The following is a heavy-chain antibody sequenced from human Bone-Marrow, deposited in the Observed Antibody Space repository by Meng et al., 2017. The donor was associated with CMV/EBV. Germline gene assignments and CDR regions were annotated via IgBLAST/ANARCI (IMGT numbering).Heavy chain of an antibody. V-gene: IGHV3-30-3*02. CDR1: GFTFSTYA. D-gene: IGHD3-3*01. CDR2: ISYDETDK. CDR3: AKNGPQILVWFRDYFDY. J-gene: IGHJ4*02. Sequence: GESLKISCVASGFTFSTYAMHWVRQAPGKGLEWVAVISYDETDKYYADSLKGRFTISRDNSKNTLYLQMNSLRAEDTAMYYCAKNGPQILVWFRDYFDYRGQGTLVTVSS.